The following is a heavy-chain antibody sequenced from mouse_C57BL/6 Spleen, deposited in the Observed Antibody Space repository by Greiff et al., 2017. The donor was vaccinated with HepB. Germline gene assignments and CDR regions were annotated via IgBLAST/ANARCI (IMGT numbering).Heavy chain of an antibody. CDR1: GYTFTSYW. Sequence: QVQLQHPGAELVKPGSSVKLSCKASGYTFTSYWMHWVKQRPVQGLEWIGNIYPSDSYTNYNHKFKDKATLTVDKFSSTAYMQLSSLTSEDSAVYYCAREGKAKDYWGQGTTVTVSS. CDR3: AREGKAKDY. V-gene: IGHV1-52*01. J-gene: IGHJ4*01. CDR2: IYPSDSYT.